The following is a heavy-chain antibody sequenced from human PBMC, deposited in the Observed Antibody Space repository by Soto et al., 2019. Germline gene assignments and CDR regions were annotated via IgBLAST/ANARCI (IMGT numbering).Heavy chain of an antibody. CDR1: GGSFSGYQ. Sequence: QVQLQQWGAGLLKPSETLSLTCAVYGGSFSGYQWSWIRQTPGKGLEWIGGINDSGDINYNPSLKSGVGLLVDSPKKQISMRLRYVTAADTAVYYCARGLILWFGELSRRGGYYYYMDVWGKGTTVTVSS. CDR2: INDSGDI. V-gene: IGHV4-34*01. CDR3: ARGLILWFGELSRRGGYYYYMDV. J-gene: IGHJ6*03. D-gene: IGHD3-10*01.